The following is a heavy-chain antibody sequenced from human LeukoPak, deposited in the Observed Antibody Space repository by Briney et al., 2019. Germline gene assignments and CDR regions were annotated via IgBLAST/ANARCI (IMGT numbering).Heavy chain of an antibody. D-gene: IGHD3-3*01. Sequence: GGSLRLSCAASGFTYSSHSMNWVRQAPGKGLAWVSYISSSSSARYYADSVKGRFTISRDDARNSLYLQMNSLRAEDTAVYYCARMSGSRLPGYWGQGALVTVSS. CDR1: GFTYSSHS. CDR2: ISSSSSAR. V-gene: IGHV3-48*01. CDR3: ARMSGSRLPGY. J-gene: IGHJ4*02.